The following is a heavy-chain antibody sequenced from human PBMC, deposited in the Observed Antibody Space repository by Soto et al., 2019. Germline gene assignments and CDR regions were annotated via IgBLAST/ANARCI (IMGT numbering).Heavy chain of an antibody. CDR3: AGGPPRWGFAF. V-gene: IGHV1-8*01. D-gene: IGHD7-27*01. CDR2: MSPKSGDT. CDR1: GYTFTSND. J-gene: IGHJ4*02. Sequence: QVQLVQSGAEVKKPGASVKVSCKGSGYTFTSNDINWVRQATGQGFEWMGWMSPKSGDTGYSQKLQGSVTMTRDTPRSTAYMELSSLRSEDTAVYYCAGGPPRWGFAFWGQGPLVTVSS.